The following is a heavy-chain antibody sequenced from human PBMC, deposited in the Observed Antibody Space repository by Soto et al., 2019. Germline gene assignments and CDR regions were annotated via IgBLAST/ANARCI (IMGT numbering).Heavy chain of an antibody. Sequence: GGSLRLSCAASGFTFSSYSMNWVRQAPGKGLEWVSYISSSSSTIYYADSVKGRFTISRDNAKNSLYLQMNSLRDEDTAVYYCARGVGSGADWTHNWFDPWGQGTLVTVSS. CDR2: ISSSSSTI. CDR3: ARGVGSGADWTHNWFDP. CDR1: GFTFSSYS. D-gene: IGHD3-10*01. V-gene: IGHV3-48*02. J-gene: IGHJ5*02.